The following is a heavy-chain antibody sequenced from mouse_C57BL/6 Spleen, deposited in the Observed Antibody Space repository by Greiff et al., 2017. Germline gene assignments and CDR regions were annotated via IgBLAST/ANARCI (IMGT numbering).Heavy chain of an antibody. V-gene: IGHV10-3*01. CDR2: IRSKSSNYAT. D-gene: IGHD1-1*01. CDR3: VRGNYGSTSYAMDY. J-gene: IGHJ4*01. CDR1: GFTFNTYA. Sequence: DVMLVESGGGLVQPKGSLKLSCAASGFTFNTYALHWVRQAPGKGLEWVARIRSKSSNYATYYADSVKDRFTISRDDSQSMLYLQMNNLKTEDTAMYYCVRGNYGSTSYAMDYWGQGTSVTVSS.